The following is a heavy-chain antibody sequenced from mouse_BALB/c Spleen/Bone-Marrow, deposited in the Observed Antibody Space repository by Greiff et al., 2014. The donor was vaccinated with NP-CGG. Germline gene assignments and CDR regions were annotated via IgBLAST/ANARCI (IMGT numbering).Heavy chain of an antibody. CDR3: ARSNGNWFAY. J-gene: IGHJ3*01. V-gene: IGHV1S81*02. CDR1: GYTFTSYY. CDR2: INPSNGGT. D-gene: IGHD2-1*01. Sequence: VQLVQSGAELVKPGASVKLSCKASGYTFTSYYIYWVKQRPGQGLEWIGEINPSNGGTNFNEKFKSKATLTVDKSYSTAYMQLSSLTSEDSAVYYCARSNGNWFAYWGQGTLVTVSA.